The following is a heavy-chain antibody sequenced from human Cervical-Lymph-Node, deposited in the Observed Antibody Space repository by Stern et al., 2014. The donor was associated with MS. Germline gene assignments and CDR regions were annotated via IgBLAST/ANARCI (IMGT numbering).Heavy chain of an antibody. J-gene: IGHJ4*02. D-gene: IGHD5-24*01. CDR3: SRDADGYSLVFGY. CDR1: GGSLSSAEYY. CDR2: IHYSATT. V-gene: IGHV4-30-4*01. Sequence: QVQLQESGPGLVKPSQSLSLTCAVTGGSLSSAEYYWSWIRQSHGQGLVWIGYIHYSATTYYTPFLKSRVPISVDTSKNQFSLKLRSVTAADTAVYYCSRDADGYSLVFGYWGRGTLVTVSS.